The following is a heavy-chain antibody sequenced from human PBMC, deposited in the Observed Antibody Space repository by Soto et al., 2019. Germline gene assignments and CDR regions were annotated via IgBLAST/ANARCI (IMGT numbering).Heavy chain of an antibody. J-gene: IGHJ4*02. CDR3: ARLTSRASGNFYNVAY. V-gene: IGHV5-10-1*01. CDR2: IDPSDSYSYT. Sequence: PGESLKISCKCSGYTFTSYWIILVRQMPGKGLEWMGMIDPSDSYSYTNYSPSFQGHVTISADKSITTAYLQWSSLKASDTAIYYCARLTSRASGNFYNVAYWGQGTLVTVSS. CDR1: GYTFTSYW. D-gene: IGHD3-10*01.